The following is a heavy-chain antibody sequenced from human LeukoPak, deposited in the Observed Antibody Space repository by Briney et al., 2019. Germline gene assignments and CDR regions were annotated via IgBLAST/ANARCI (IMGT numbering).Heavy chain of an antibody. CDR1: GGTFNSSG. J-gene: IGHJ4*02. D-gene: IGHD3-10*01. CDR3: TRAGSMVRGAFDY. CDR2: IISFFGAA. Sequence: ASVKVSCKASGGTFNSSGISWVRQAPGQGLEWMGGIISFFGAAHYVQKFQGRLTITADESTSTAYMELSSLTSEDTAVYYCTRAGSMVRGAFDYWGQGTLATVSS. V-gene: IGHV1-69*13.